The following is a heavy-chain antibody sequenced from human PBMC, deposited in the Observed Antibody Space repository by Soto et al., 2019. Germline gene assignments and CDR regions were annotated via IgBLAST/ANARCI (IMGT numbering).Heavy chain of an antibody. D-gene: IGHD4-17*01. V-gene: IGHV1-8*01. CDR2: MNPNSGNT. CDR3: ARRTTPTTGAFDI. Sequence: GASVKVSCKASGYTFTSYDINWVRQATGQGLEWMGWMNPNSGNTGYAQKFQGRVTMTRNTSTSTAYMELSSLRSEDTAVYYCARRTTPTTGAFDIWGQGTMSPSPQ. J-gene: IGHJ3*02. CDR1: GYTFTSYD.